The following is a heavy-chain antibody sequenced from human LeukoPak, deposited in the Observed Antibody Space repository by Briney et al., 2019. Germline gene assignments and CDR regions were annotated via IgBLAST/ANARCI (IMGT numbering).Heavy chain of an antibody. CDR3: ARDYETAGYGMDV. J-gene: IGHJ6*02. CDR2: ISSSGSII. CDR1: GFTFSSHS. Sequence: PGGSLRLSCAPSGFTFSSHSMDWVRQAPGKGLEWVSYISSSGSIIYYADSVKGRLTISRDNAKNSLYLQMNSLRAEDTAVYYCARDYETAGYGMDVWGQGTTVTVSS. V-gene: IGHV3-48*01. D-gene: IGHD6-13*01.